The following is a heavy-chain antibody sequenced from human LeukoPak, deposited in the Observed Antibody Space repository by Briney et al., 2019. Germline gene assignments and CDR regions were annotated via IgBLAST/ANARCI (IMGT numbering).Heavy chain of an antibody. CDR3: AREPIAVAGTM. V-gene: IGHV4-4*07. Sequence: SETLSLTCTVSGGSISSYYWSWIRQPARKGLEWIGRIYTSGSPNYNPSLTSRVTMSVDTSKNQFSLKLSSVTAADTAVYYCAREPIAVAGTMWGQGTLVTVSS. CDR2: IYTSGSP. D-gene: IGHD6-19*01. J-gene: IGHJ4*02. CDR1: GGSISSYY.